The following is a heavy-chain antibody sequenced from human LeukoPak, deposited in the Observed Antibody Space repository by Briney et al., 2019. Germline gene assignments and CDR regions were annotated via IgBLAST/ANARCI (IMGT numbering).Heavy chain of an antibody. CDR1: GASLSSSN. D-gene: IGHD2-8*01. Sequence: SETLSLICTVSGASLSSSNWNWIRQAPGKGLEWIGYITFSGGTNYHPSLGSRVTISLDMSKNQFSLKLTSVTAADTAIYFCARDSVYATNWYDPWGQGTLVTVSS. V-gene: IGHV4-59*01. J-gene: IGHJ5*02. CDR2: ITFSGGT. CDR3: ARDSVYATNWYDP.